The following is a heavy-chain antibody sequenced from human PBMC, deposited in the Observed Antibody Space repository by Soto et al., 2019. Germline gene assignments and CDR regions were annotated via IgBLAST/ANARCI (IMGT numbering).Heavy chain of an antibody. CDR2: ISHSGAT. CDR1: GGSSIAYY. Sequence: SDTLSLTCAVYGGSSIAYYWRWMGQPPGKGLEWIGQISHSGATDYNPSHKSRVSISGDTSKNQFSLILTSVTAADTAVYYCARQKNSWFYGMDVWGQGTTVT. CDR3: ARQKNSWFYGMDV. V-gene: IGHV4-34*01. J-gene: IGHJ6*02. D-gene: IGHD3-10*01.